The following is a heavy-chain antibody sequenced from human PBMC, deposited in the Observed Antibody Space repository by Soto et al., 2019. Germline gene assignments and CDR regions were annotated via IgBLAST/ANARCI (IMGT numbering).Heavy chain of an antibody. CDR2: FDPEDGET. J-gene: IGHJ6*03. CDR3: ATGRVEGYCSGGSCYSSSSPHYYYYMDV. V-gene: IGHV1-24*01. Sequence: ASVKVSCKVSGYTLTELSMHWVRQAPGKGLEWMGGFDPEDGETIYAQKFQGRVTMTEDTSTDTAYMELSSLRSEDTAVYYCATGRVEGYCSGGSCYSSSSPHYYYYMDVWGKGTTVTVSS. D-gene: IGHD2-15*01. CDR1: GYTLTELS.